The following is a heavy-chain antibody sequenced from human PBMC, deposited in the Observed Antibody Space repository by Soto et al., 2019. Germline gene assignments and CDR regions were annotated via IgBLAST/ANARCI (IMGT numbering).Heavy chain of an antibody. J-gene: IGHJ6*02. Sequence: ETLSLTCTVSGGSISSSSYYWVWIRQPPGKGLEWIGSIYYSGSTYYNPSLKSRVTISVDTSKNQFSLKLSSVTAADTAVYYCARQVTSSSGYYYGMDVWGQGTTVTVSS. D-gene: IGHD6-6*01. V-gene: IGHV4-39*01. CDR1: GGSISSSSYY. CDR2: IYYSGST. CDR3: ARQVTSSSGYYYGMDV.